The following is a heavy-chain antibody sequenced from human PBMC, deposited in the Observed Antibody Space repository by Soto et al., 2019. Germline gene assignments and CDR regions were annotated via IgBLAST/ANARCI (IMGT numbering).Heavy chain of an antibody. CDR3: ARASLVATIFDY. D-gene: IGHD5-12*01. CDR1: GFTFSSYS. V-gene: IGHV3-48*01. J-gene: IGHJ4*02. Sequence: EVQLVDSGGGLVQPGGSLRLSCEVSGFTFSSYSMTWVRQAPGKGLEWVSYISGSSSTMYYAESVRGRFTISRDNANNALYLQMNSLRAEDTAVYYCARASLVATIFDYWGQGLRVTVSS. CDR2: ISGSSSTM.